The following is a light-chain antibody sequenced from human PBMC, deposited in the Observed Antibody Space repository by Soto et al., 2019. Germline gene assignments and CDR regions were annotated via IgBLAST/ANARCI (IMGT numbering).Light chain of an antibody. J-gene: IGLJ1*01. Sequence: QSALTQPRSVSGSPGQSVTISCTGTSSDVGAYNFVSWFQQHPGKVPKIMIYEVFKRPSGVSDRFSGSKSGNTASLTISGLQADDAHDYYCCSYVGGKIFVFGTGTKV. CDR3: CSYVGGKIFV. V-gene: IGLV2-11*01. CDR2: EVF. CDR1: SSDVGAYNF.